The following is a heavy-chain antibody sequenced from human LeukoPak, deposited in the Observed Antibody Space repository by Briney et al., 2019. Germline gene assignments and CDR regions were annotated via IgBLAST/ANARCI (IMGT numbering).Heavy chain of an antibody. V-gene: IGHV4-59*12. CDR2: IYYGGST. CDR1: GGSISSYY. D-gene: IGHD1-1*01. CDR3: ARGRIEGLETGLWYYYYYMDV. Sequence: SETLSLTCTVSGGSISSYYWSWIRQPPGKGLEWIGYIYYGGSTNYNPSLKSRVTISVDTSKNQFSLKLSSVTAADTAVYYCARGRIEGLETGLWYYYYYMDVWGKGTTVTVSS. J-gene: IGHJ6*03.